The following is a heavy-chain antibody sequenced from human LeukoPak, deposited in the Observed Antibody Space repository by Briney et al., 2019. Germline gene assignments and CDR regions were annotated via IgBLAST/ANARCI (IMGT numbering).Heavy chain of an antibody. Sequence: SETLSLTCTVSGSSISSGGYYWSWIRQHPGKGLEWIGYIYYSGSTYYSPSLKSRVTISVDTSKNQFSLKLSSVTAADTAVYYCARESIAARPHAFDIWGQGTMVTVSS. J-gene: IGHJ3*02. CDR1: GSSISSGGYY. CDR2: IYYSGST. CDR3: ARESIAARPHAFDI. D-gene: IGHD6-6*01. V-gene: IGHV4-31*03.